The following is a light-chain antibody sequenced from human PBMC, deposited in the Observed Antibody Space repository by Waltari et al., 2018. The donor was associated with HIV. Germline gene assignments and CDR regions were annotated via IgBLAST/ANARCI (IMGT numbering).Light chain of an antibody. CDR1: NLGDQH. J-gene: IGLJ3*02. V-gene: IGLV3-1*01. Sequence: SYGVSQPPSVSVSPGHTAHLPCTGGNLGDQHTSGYQQRPPQPPVLVIYQNNKRPAGFPDRFSASNSGNTATLTIRWSQAMDEADYYCQAWDNSAAWVFCGGTKLTVL. CDR3: QAWDNSAAWV. CDR2: QNN.